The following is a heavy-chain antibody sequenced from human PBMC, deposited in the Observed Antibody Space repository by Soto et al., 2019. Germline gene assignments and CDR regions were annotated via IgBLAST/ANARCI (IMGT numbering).Heavy chain of an antibody. V-gene: IGHV4-59*01. CDR1: GGSITSYY. Sequence: QVQLQESGPGLVKPSETLSLTCTVSGGSITSYYWSWIRQPPGKGLEWIGYISYSGSTNYNPSLKSRVSISVETYKNQLSMKLSSVAAADTAVYYCAREGVSSSWYYYYAMDVWGQGTSVTVS. CDR3: AREGVSSSWYYYYAMDV. D-gene: IGHD6-13*01. J-gene: IGHJ6*02. CDR2: ISYSGST.